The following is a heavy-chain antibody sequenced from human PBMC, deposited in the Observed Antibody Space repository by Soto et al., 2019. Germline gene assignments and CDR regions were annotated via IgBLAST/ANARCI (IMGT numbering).Heavy chain of an antibody. Sequence: VASVKVSCKASGYNFNACGISWVRQAPGQGLEWMGWISSHTGNTNYAQNLQGRVTMTTDTSTTTVYMELRSLTSDDTAVYYCARDCGTAVTTHYLDFWGQGSLVTVSS. D-gene: IGHD4-17*01. CDR2: ISSHTGNT. CDR1: GYNFNACG. CDR3: ARDCGTAVTTHYLDF. J-gene: IGHJ4*02. V-gene: IGHV1-18*01.